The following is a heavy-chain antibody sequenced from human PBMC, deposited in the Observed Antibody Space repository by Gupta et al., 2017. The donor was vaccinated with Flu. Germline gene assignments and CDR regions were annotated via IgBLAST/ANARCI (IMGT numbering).Heavy chain of an antibody. D-gene: IGHD1-1*01. Sequence: PGKGLEWVSAISGSGGSTYYADSVKGRFTISRDNSKNTLYLQMNSLRAEDTAVYYCAKVSAANWNYYYYYMDVWGKGTTVTVSS. V-gene: IGHV3-23*01. CDR2: ISGSGGST. CDR3: AKVSAANWNYYYYYMDV. J-gene: IGHJ6*03.